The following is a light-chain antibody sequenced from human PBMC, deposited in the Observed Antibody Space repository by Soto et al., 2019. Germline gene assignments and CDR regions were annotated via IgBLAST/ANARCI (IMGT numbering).Light chain of an antibody. J-gene: IGKJ2*01. Sequence: EIVLTQSPGTLSLSPGERATLSCRASQSVSSSYLAWYQQKPGQAPRLLIYGASSRATGIPARFSGSGSGTDFSLTISRLEPEDFAVYYCQQYGSSHGYTFGQGTKLEIK. CDR3: QQYGSSHGYT. CDR2: GAS. V-gene: IGKV3-20*01. CDR1: QSVSSSY.